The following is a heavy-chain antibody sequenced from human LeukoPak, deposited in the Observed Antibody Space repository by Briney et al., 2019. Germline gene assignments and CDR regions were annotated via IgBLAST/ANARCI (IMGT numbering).Heavy chain of an antibody. Sequence: SETLSLTCTVSGASISSYYWSWIRQPPGKGLEWIGYIYYSGSTNYNPSLKSRVTISVDTSKNQFSLKLSSVTAADTAVYYCARQRTTVTTASAFDIWGQGTMVTVSS. V-gene: IGHV4-59*08. CDR1: GASISSYY. D-gene: IGHD4-17*01. CDR3: ARQRTTVTTASAFDI. CDR2: IYYSGST. J-gene: IGHJ3*02.